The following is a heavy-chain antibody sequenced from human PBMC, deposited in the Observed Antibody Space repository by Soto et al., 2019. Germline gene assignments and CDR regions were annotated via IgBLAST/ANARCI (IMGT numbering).Heavy chain of an antibody. J-gene: IGHJ4*02. V-gene: IGHV4-59*01. CDR2: ISSSGNT. D-gene: IGHD3-22*01. CDR1: DGTISNFY. Sequence: PAETLSLTCTVSDGTISNFYWSWIRQPPGKGLEWIGYISSSGNTNYNPSPKSRVSISVDTSKNQSALNLTSVTTADTAVYYCARAPMVLTRSYFDAWGQGTPVTVSS. CDR3: ARAPMVLTRSYFDA.